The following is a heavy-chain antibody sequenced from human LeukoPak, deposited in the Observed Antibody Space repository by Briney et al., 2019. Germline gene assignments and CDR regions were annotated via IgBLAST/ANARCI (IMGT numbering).Heavy chain of an antibody. CDR1: GGSISSGSYY. Sequence: SQTLSLTCTVSGGSISSGSYYWSWIRQPAGKGLEWIGRIYTSGSTNYNPSLKSRVTISVDTSKNQFSLKLSSVTAADTAVYYCARYSPQVYYYYYMDLWGKGTTVTVSS. D-gene: IGHD2-15*01. CDR2: IYTSGST. CDR3: ARYSPQVYYYYYMDL. V-gene: IGHV4-61*02. J-gene: IGHJ6*03.